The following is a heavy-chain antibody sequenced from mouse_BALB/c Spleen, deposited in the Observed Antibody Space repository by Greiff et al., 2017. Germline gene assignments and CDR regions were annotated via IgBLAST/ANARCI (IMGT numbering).Heavy chain of an antibody. D-gene: IGHD1-1*01. V-gene: IGHV5-12-2*01. J-gene: IGHJ1*01. CDR2: ISNGGGST. CDR3: ARHADGSSYWYFDV. CDR1: GFTFSSYT. Sequence: DVKLVESGGGLVQPGGSLKLSCAASGFTFSSYTMSWVRQTPEKRLEWVAYISNGGGSTYYPDTVKGRFTISRDNAKNTLYLQMSSLKSEDTAMYYCARHADGSSYWYFDVWGAGTTVTVSS.